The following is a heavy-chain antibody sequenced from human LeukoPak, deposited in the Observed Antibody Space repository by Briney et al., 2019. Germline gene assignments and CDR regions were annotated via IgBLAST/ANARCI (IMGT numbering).Heavy chain of an antibody. CDR1: GGTFSSYA. J-gene: IGHJ5*02. D-gene: IGHD4-17*01. V-gene: IGHV1-69*13. CDR2: IIPIFGTA. Sequence: SVKVSCKASGGTFSSYAISWVRQAPGQGLEWMGGIIPIFGTANYAQKFQGRVTITADESTSTAYMELSSLRSEDTAVYYCARAPDYGDYVGWFDPWGRESWSPSPQ. CDR3: ARAPDYGDYVGWFDP.